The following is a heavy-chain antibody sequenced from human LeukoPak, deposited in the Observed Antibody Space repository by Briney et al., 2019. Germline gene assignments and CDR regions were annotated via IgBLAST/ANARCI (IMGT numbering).Heavy chain of an antibody. CDR3: ARGRSRSSSSDYYYMDV. CDR2: ISAYNGNT. CDR1: GYTFTSYG. Sequence: EASVKVSCKASGYTFTSYGISWVRQVPGQGLEWMGWISAYNGNTNYAQKLQGRVTMTTDTSTSTAYMELSSLRSEDTAVYYCARGRSRSSSSDYYYMDVWGKGTTVTVSS. D-gene: IGHD6-6*01. J-gene: IGHJ6*03. V-gene: IGHV1-18*01.